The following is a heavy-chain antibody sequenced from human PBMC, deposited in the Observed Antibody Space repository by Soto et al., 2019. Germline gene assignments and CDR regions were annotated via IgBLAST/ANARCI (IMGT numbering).Heavy chain of an antibody. Sequence: GGSLRLSCAASGFTFSSYAMSWVRQAPGKGLEWVSAISGSGGSTYYADSVKGRFTISRDNSKNTLYLQMNSLRAEDTAVYYCAKDARVVLGYCSSTSCLFGVDWFDPWGQGTLVTVSS. D-gene: IGHD2-2*01. J-gene: IGHJ5*02. V-gene: IGHV3-23*01. CDR3: AKDARVVLGYCSSTSCLFGVDWFDP. CDR1: GFTFSSYA. CDR2: ISGSGGST.